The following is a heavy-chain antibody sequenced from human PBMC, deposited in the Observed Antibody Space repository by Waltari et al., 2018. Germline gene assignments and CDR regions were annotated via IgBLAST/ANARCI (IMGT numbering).Heavy chain of an antibody. CDR1: GGSISSHY. CDR2: IYYSGST. CDR3: ARGGSGYGDYLDY. Sequence: QVQLQESGPGLVKPSETLSLTCPVSGGSISSHYWSWIRQPPGKGLEWIGYIYYSGSTNYNPSLKSRVTISVDTSKNQFSLKLSSVTAADTAVYYCARGGSGYGDYLDYWGQGTLVTVSS. V-gene: IGHV4-59*11. D-gene: IGHD4-17*01. J-gene: IGHJ4*02.